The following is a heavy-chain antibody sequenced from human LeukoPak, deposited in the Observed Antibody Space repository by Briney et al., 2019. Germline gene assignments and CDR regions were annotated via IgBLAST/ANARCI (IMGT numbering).Heavy chain of an antibody. CDR1: RYTFTSYA. D-gene: IGHD1-26*01. CDR2: INAGNGNT. V-gene: IGHV1-3*01. Sequence: ASVKVSCKASRYTFTSYAMHWVRQAPGQRREWMGWINAGNGNTKYSQKFQGRVTITRDTSASTAYMELSSLRSADTAVYYCARDKASGGATGSIFDYWGQGALVTVSS. J-gene: IGHJ4*02. CDR3: ARDKASGGATGSIFDY.